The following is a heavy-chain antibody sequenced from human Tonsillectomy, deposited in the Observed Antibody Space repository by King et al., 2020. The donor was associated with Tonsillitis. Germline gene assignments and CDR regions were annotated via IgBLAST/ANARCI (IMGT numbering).Heavy chain of an antibody. D-gene: IGHD2-2*01. CDR2: ITSSSSYT. J-gene: IGHJ4*02. V-gene: IGHV3-11*06. CDR3: ARGTSAVPAAMLY. Sequence: HVQLVESGGGLVKPGGSLRLSCAASGFTFSDYYMSWVRQAPGKGLEWVSYITSSSSYTMYADSVRGRFIISRDNAKNSLYLHMNSLRAEDTGFYYCARGTSAVPAAMLYWGQGILVTVSS. CDR1: GFTFSDYY.